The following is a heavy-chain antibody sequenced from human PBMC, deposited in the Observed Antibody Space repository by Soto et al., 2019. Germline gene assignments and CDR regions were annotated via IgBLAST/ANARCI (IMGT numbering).Heavy chain of an antibody. Sequence: ASVKVSCKASGYTFTSYGISWVRQAPGQGLEWMGWISAYNGNTNYAQKLQGRVTMTTDTSTSTAYMELRSLRSDDTAVYYCARDSGSYYYYYYGMDVWGQGTTVTVSS. D-gene: IGHD1-26*01. CDR3: ARDSGSYYYYYYGMDV. J-gene: IGHJ6*02. V-gene: IGHV1-18*01. CDR1: GYTFTSYG. CDR2: ISAYNGNT.